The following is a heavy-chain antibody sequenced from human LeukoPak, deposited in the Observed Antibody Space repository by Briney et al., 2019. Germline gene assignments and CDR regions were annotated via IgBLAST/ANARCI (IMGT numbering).Heavy chain of an antibody. V-gene: IGHV3-23*01. Sequence: PGGSLRLSCAASGFTFSSYAMSWVRQAPGKGLEWVSAISGSGGSTYYADSVKGRFTISRDNSKNTLYLQMNSLRAEDTAVYYCARDRERFGEFYYYYGMDVWGKGTTVTVSS. CDR3: ARDRERFGEFYYYYGMDV. D-gene: IGHD3-10*01. CDR1: GFTFSSYA. J-gene: IGHJ6*04. CDR2: ISGSGGST.